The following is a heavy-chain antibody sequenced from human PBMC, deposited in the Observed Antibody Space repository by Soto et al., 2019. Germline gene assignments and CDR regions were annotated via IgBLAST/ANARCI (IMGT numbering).Heavy chain of an antibody. J-gene: IGHJ4*02. CDR3: AKDQRFGLLWFGEPIDY. V-gene: IGHV3-23*01. Sequence: GGSLRLSCAASGFTFSSYAMSWVRQAPGKGLEWVSAISGSGGSTYYADSVKGRFTISRDNSKNTHYLQMNSLRDEDTAVYYCAKDQRFGLLWFGEPIDYWGQGTLVTVSS. CDR2: ISGSGGST. CDR1: GFTFSSYA. D-gene: IGHD3-10*01.